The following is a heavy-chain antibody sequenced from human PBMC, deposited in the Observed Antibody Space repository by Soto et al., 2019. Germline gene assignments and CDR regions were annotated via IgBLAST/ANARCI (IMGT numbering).Heavy chain of an antibody. V-gene: IGHV1-18*01. D-gene: IGHD6-19*01. CDR2: ISAYNGNT. CDR3: ARDNGVAVAGTRGYYYYGMDV. J-gene: IGHJ6*02. CDR1: GDTFTSYG. Sequence: ASVKVCCKASGDTFTSYGISWVRQAPGQGLEWMGWISAYNGNTNYAQKLQGRVTMTTDTSTSTAYMELRSLRSDDTAVYYCARDNGVAVAGTRGYYYYGMDVWGQGTTVTVSS.